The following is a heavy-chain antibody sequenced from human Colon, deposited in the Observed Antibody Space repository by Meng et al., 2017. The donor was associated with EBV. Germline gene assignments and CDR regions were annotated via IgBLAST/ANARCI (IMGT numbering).Heavy chain of an antibody. Sequence: QVRLMVSGPGLVEPSQTLSLTCTVSGGSMSSGNYYWSWIRQPPGKGLEWIGYIHHSGSAYYNPSLKSRVSISVDTSKNQFSLNLNSMTAADTAVYYCASFDHIPRRNYFDYWGQGTLVTVSS. CDR3: ASFDHIPRRNYFDY. J-gene: IGHJ4*02. D-gene: IGHD2-21*01. CDR2: IHHSGSA. V-gene: IGHV4-30-4*01. CDR1: GGSMSSGNYY.